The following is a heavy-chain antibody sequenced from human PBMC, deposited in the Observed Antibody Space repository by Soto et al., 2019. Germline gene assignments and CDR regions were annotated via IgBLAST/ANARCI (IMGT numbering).Heavy chain of an antibody. CDR1: GFSLTTRGVG. J-gene: IGHJ5*02. Sequence: QITLKESGPTLVKPTQTLTLTCTFSGFSLTTRGVGVGWIRQPPGKALECLALIYWDDDKRYSPSLQSRLSIXKXPXXNQVVLTTTNVDPVDTATYYCAHIPNYYQYDWFDPWGQGTLVSVSS. CDR3: AHIPNYYQYDWFDP. V-gene: IGHV2-5*02. D-gene: IGHD3-16*01. CDR2: IYWDDDK.